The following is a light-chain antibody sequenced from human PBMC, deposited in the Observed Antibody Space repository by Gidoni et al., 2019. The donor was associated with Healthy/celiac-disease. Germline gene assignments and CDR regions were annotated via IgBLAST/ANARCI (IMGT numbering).Light chain of an antibody. CDR3: QQRSNWPGT. V-gene: IGKV3-11*01. Sequence: DIVFTQSPATLSLSPGERATLSRRASESVSSYLAWYQQKPGQAPRLLIYDASNRATGIPARFSGSGSGTDFTLTISSLEPEDFAVYYCQQRSNWPGTFGQGTKLEIK. J-gene: IGKJ2*01. CDR2: DAS. CDR1: ESVSSY.